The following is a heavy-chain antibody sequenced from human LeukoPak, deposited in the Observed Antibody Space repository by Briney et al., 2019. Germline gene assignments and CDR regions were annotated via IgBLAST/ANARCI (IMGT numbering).Heavy chain of an antibody. Sequence: GASVKVSCKASGYTFTNHDINWVRQATGQGLEWMGWVSPDSGNTVYAQKVKGRVIMTMDPSMSTAYMELSSLLAEDTAVYYCARGGPDDNYDDFDYWGQGTLVTVAS. CDR3: ARGGPDDNYDDFDY. CDR2: VSPDSGNT. J-gene: IGHJ4*02. V-gene: IGHV1-8*01. CDR1: GYTFTNHD. D-gene: IGHD4-11*01.